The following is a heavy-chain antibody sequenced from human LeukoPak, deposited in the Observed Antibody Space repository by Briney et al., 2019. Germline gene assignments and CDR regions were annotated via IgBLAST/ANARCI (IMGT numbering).Heavy chain of an antibody. CDR1: GGAFCGYY. Sequence: PSETLSLTCAVYGGAFCGYYWSWIRQPSGKGLEGIGEINHSGSTYYNPSLKSRVTIAVDTSKNQFSLMLSSVTAADAALYCCGRGDHGVKYYFDYWGQGTLVTVSS. CDR2: INHSGST. V-gene: IGHV4-34*01. CDR3: GRGDHGVKYYFDY. J-gene: IGHJ4*02. D-gene: IGHD2-21*01.